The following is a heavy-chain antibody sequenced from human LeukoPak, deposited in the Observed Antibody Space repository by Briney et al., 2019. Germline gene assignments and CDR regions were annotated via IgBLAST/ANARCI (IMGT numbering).Heavy chain of an antibody. J-gene: IGHJ4*02. CDR1: GFTFDDYG. CDR2: INWNGGNT. Sequence: GGSLRLSCAASGFTFDDYGMSWVRHAPGKGLEWVADINWNGGNTGYADSVKGRFTISRDNAKNSLYLQMNSLRAEDTALYYCARASIAVAGLHDYWGQGTLVTVSS. CDR3: ARASIAVAGLHDY. V-gene: IGHV3-20*04. D-gene: IGHD6-19*01.